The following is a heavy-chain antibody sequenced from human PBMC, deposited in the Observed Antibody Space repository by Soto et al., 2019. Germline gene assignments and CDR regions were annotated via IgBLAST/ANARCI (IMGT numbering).Heavy chain of an antibody. CDR1: GGSISSGDYY. Sequence: SETLSLTCTVSGGSISSGDYYWSWIRQPPGKGLEWIGYIYYSGSTYYNPSLKSRVTISVDTSKNQFSLKLSSVTAADTAVYYCVISGSFNWFDPRGQGTLVTVSS. J-gene: IGHJ5*02. D-gene: IGHD3-10*01. CDR3: VISGSFNWFDP. V-gene: IGHV4-30-4*01. CDR2: IYYSGST.